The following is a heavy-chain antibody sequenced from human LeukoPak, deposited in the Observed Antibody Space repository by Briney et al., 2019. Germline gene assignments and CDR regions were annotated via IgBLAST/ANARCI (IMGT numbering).Heavy chain of an antibody. CDR1: GFTFSDYY. V-gene: IGHV3-11*01. CDR3: ARDRRGVGATVVY. CDR2: ISSSGSTI. J-gene: IGHJ4*02. Sequence: PGGSLRLSCAASGFTFSDYYMSWIRQAPGKGLEWVSYISSSGSTIYYADSVKGRFTISRDNAKNSLYLQMSSLRAEDAAVYYCARDRRGVGATVVYWGQGTLVTVSS. D-gene: IGHD1-26*01.